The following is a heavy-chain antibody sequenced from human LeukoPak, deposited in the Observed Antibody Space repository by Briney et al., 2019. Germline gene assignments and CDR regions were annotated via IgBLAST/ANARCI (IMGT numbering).Heavy chain of an antibody. Sequence: GSLRLSCAASGFTFNNYEMHWVRQPTGKGLEWVSAIGIAGDTYYPGSVKGRFSISRENAKNSLYLQMNSLRAGDSAVYYCARGVTMVRGVGEIYYFDSWGQGTLVTVSS. D-gene: IGHD3-10*01. CDR3: ARGVTMVRGVGEIYYFDS. CDR1: GFTFNNYE. V-gene: IGHV3-13*01. CDR2: IGIAGDT. J-gene: IGHJ4*02.